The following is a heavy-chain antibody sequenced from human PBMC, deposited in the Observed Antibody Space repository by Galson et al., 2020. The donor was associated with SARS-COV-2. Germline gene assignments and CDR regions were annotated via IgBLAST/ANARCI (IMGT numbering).Heavy chain of an antibody. D-gene: IGHD6-25*01. V-gene: IGHV4-34*01. CDR2: INHSGNT. CDR1: GGSFSNYY. J-gene: IGHJ6*03. CDR3: ARGQRGVPILYFYFSMDV. Sequence: SETLSLTCAVYGGSFSNYYWTWIRQPPGKGLEWIGEINHSGNTNYKSSLKSRVAISLDASKNQFSLKLSSVIAADTAIYYCARGQRGVPILYFYFSMDVWGRGTTVTVSS.